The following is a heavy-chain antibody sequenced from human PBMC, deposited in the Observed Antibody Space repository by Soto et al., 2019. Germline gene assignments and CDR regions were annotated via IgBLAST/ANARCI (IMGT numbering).Heavy chain of an antibody. J-gene: IGHJ6*02. D-gene: IGHD2-2*02. Sequence: GESLKISCKGSGYSFTSYWIGWVRQMPGKDLEWMGIIYPGDFDTKYSPSFQGQVTISADRSISTAYLQWSSLKASDTAMYYCARAGLAGCSSTGCYTSFFYYGMDAWGQGTTVTVSS. CDR1: GYSFTSYW. CDR3: ARAGLAGCSSTGCYTSFFYYGMDA. V-gene: IGHV5-51*01. CDR2: IYPGDFDT.